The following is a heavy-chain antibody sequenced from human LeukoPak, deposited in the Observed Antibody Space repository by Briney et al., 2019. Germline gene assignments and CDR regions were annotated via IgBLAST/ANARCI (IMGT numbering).Heavy chain of an antibody. V-gene: IGHV4-59*12. CDR1: GGSISSYY. Sequence: SETLSLTCTVSGGSISSYYWSWIRKPPGKGLEWIGYIYYSGSTNYNPSLKSRVTISVDTSKNQFSLKLSSVTAADTAVYFCARDQEHCSGTSCYPYWYDSWGQGTLVTVSS. D-gene: IGHD2-2*01. J-gene: IGHJ5*01. CDR2: IYYSGST. CDR3: ARDQEHCSGTSCYPYWYDS.